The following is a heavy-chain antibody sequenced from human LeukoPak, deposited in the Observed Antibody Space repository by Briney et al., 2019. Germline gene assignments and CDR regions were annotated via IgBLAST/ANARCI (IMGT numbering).Heavy chain of an antibody. CDR1: DGSISTHY. Sequence: SETLSPTCTVSDGSISTHYWSWIRQPPGKGLKWFGCIYYSGSTNYNPSLKSRVTISVDTSKNPFSLKLSSVTAADTAVYYCARANIVVPAAALYYYYYMDVWGKGTTVTVSS. CDR3: ARANIVVPAAALYYYYYMDV. J-gene: IGHJ6*03. V-gene: IGHV4-59*11. CDR2: IYYSGST. D-gene: IGHD2-2*01.